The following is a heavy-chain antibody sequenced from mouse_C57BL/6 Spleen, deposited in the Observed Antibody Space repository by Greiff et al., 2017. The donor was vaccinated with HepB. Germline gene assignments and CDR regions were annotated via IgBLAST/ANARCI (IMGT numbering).Heavy chain of an antibody. CDR3: ARPYYYGRSHWYFDV. CDR1: GYAFSSYW. D-gene: IGHD1-1*01. J-gene: IGHJ1*03. V-gene: IGHV1-80*01. Sequence: VQLVESGAELVKPGASVKISCKASGYAFSSYWMNWVKQRPGTGLEWIGQIYPGDGDTNYNGKFKGKATLTADKSSSTAYMQLSSLTSEDSAVYFCARPYYYGRSHWYFDVWGTGTTVTVSS. CDR2: IYPGDGDT.